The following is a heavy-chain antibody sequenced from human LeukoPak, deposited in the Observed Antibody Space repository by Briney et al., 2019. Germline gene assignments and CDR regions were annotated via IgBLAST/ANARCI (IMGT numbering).Heavy chain of an antibody. J-gene: IGHJ6*02. Sequence: ASVKVSCKASGYTFTDYYMHWVRQAPGQGLEWVGSFNTYSGASKYAQKLQGRVTMTGDTSISTAYLQLGRVIGDDTAVYYCAKNGDYGYAMDVWGQGTTVTVSS. V-gene: IGHV1-2*02. CDR1: GYTFTDYY. D-gene: IGHD4-17*01. CDR2: FNTYSGAS. CDR3: AKNGDYGYAMDV.